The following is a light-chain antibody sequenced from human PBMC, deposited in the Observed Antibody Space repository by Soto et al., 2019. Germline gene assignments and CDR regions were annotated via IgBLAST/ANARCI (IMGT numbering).Light chain of an antibody. V-gene: IGKV3-20*01. J-gene: IGKJ4*01. CDR2: GPS. Sequence: EIVLTQSPGTLSLSPGERATLSCRASQRVSSNYLAWYQQKPGQAPRLLIYGPSNRATGIPDRFIGSGSGTYCTRTISRLEPEDFAVYHCQQYGSSSTFGGGTKVEIK. CDR1: QRVSSNY. CDR3: QQYGSSST.